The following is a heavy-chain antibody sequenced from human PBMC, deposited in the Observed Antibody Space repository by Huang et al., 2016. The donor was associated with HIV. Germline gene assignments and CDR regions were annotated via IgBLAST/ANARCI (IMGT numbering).Heavy chain of an antibody. CDR2: ISYDGSNK. CDR3: AKDGADEEWDIDY. Sequence: VQLVESGGGVVQPGRSLRLACEASGFSFSTYGLHWVRQAPGKGLDGVAVISYDGSNKYYAHSVKGRFTISRDTSENKVYLQMNSLRHEDTAVYYCAKDGADEEWDIDYWGQGTLVTVSS. V-gene: IGHV3-30*18. CDR1: GFSFSTYG. J-gene: IGHJ4*02. D-gene: IGHD1-26*01.